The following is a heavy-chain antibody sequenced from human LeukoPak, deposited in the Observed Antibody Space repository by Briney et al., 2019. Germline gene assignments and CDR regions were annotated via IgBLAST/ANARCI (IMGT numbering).Heavy chain of an antibody. CDR1: GFTFSSYG. CDR3: ARDQGATVTTLFDY. Sequence: GGSLRLSCAASGFTFSSYGMHWVRQAPGKGLEWVAFIRYDGSNKYYADSVKGRFTISRDNSKNTLYLQMNSLRAEDTAVYYCARDQGATVTTLFDYWGQGTMVTVSS. J-gene: IGHJ3*01. D-gene: IGHD4-17*01. CDR2: IRYDGSNK. V-gene: IGHV3-30*02.